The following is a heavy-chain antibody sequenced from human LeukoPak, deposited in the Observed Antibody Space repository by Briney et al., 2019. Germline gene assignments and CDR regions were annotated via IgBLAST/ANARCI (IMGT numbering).Heavy chain of an antibody. Sequence: GGSLRLSCAASGFTFSSYGMHWVRQAPGKGLEWVAFIRYDGSNKYYADSVKGRFTISRDNSKNTLYLQMNSLRAEDTAVYYCAKDRILYSSSSGGDYWGQGTLVTVSS. CDR1: GFTFSSYG. J-gene: IGHJ4*02. D-gene: IGHD6-6*01. CDR3: AKDRILYSSSSGGDY. CDR2: IRYDGSNK. V-gene: IGHV3-30*02.